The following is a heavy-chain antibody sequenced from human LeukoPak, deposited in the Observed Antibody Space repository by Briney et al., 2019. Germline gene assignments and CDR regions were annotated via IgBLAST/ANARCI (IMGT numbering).Heavy chain of an antibody. CDR1: GDSISSYY. V-gene: IGHV4-4*07. CDR2: NYTSGST. J-gene: IGHJ6*02. CDR3: ARDLVVPAAISYYYYGMDV. Sequence: SETLSVTCIVSGDSISSYYWSWIRQPVGKGLERIGRNYTSGSTNYNPSLKSRVTMSVDTSKNQFSLKLSSVTAADTAVYYCARDLVVPAAISYYYYGMDVWGQGTTVTVSS. D-gene: IGHD2-2*01.